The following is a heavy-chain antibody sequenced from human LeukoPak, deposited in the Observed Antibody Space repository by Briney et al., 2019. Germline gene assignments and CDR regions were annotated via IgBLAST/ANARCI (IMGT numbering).Heavy chain of an antibody. CDR2: INPNSGST. CDR3: ARRGNYGDYFDY. Sequence: ASVKVSCTTSGYSFIHYYLHWVRQAPGQGLEWMGWINPNSGSTNYAQKFQGRVTMTRDTSISTAFMDLSRLRSDDTAVYYCARRGNYGDYFDYWGQGTLVTVSS. V-gene: IGHV1-2*02. D-gene: IGHD4-17*01. CDR1: GYSFIHYY. J-gene: IGHJ4*02.